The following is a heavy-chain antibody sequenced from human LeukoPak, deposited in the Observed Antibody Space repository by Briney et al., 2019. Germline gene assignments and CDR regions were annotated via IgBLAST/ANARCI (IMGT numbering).Heavy chain of an antibody. CDR2: IYYSGST. V-gene: IGHV4-39*07. D-gene: IGHD3-16*01. CDR3: ARGGYGNLDAFDI. Sequence: PSETLSLTCTVSGGSISSSSYYWGWIRQPPRKGLEWIGSIYYSGSTYYNPSLKSRVTISVDTSKNQFSLKLSSVTAADTAVYYCARGGYGNLDAFDIWGQGTMVTVSS. CDR1: GGSISSSSYY. J-gene: IGHJ3*02.